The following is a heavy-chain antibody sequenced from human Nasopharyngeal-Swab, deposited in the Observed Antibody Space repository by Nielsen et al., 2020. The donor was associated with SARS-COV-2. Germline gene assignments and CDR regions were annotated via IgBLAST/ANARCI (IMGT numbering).Heavy chain of an antibody. CDR2: ISYDGSNK. D-gene: IGHD3-10*01. Sequence: VRQAPGKGLEWVAVISYDGSNKYYADSVKGRFTISRDNSKNTLYLQMSSLRAEDTAVYYCVKVPYGSGSYPSYYFDYWGQGTLVTVSS. J-gene: IGHJ4*02. CDR3: VKVPYGSGSYPSYYFDY. V-gene: IGHV3-30-3*02.